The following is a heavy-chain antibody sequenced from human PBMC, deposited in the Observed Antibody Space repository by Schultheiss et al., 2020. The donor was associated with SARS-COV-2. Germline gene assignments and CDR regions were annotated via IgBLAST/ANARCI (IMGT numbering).Heavy chain of an antibody. V-gene: IGHV1-69*02. CDR2: IIPILGIA. Sequence: SVKVSCKASGGTFNSYTISWVRQAPGQGLEWMGRIIPILGIANYAQKFQGRVTITADESTSTAYMELSSLRSEDTAVYYCARGASVAGFFYYYYYYMDVWGKGTTVTVSS. D-gene: IGHD6-19*01. J-gene: IGHJ6*03. CDR1: GGTFNSYT. CDR3: ARGASVAGFFYYYYYYMDV.